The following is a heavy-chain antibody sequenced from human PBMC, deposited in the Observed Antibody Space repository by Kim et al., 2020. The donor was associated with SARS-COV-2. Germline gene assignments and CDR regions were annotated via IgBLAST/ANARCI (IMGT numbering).Heavy chain of an antibody. J-gene: IGHJ5*02. CDR1: GYSFTSYW. V-gene: IGHV5-51*01. D-gene: IGHD4-17*01. Sequence: GESLKISCKGSGYSFTSYWIGWVRQMPGKGLEWMGIIYPGDSDTRYSPSFQGQVTISADKSISTAYLQWSSLKASDTAMYYCARRRGRGSATVTTRFDPWGQGTLVTVSS. CDR3: ARRRGRGSATVTTRFDP. CDR2: IYPGDSDT.